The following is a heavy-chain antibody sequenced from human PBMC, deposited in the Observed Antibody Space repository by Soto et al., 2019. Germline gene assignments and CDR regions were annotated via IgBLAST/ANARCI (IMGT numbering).Heavy chain of an antibody. CDR1: GGSISESSYY. V-gene: IGHV4-39*01. Sequence: SETLSLTCTVSGGSISESSYYWGWIRQPPGKGLEWIGNIYYTGSTHYNPSLKSRASISVDTSKNQFPLKHSSVTAADTAVYYCARLWSDIGVGNAPRYFDSWGQGTLVTVSS. CDR3: ARLWSDIGVGNAPRYFDS. J-gene: IGHJ4*02. D-gene: IGHD2-15*01. CDR2: IYYTGST.